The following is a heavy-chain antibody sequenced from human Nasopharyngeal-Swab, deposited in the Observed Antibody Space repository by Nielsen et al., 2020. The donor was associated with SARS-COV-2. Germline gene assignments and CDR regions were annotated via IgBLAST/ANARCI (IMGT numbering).Heavy chain of an antibody. CDR3: ARDEDNSSSWGDDAFDI. V-gene: IGHV6-1*01. Sequence: WIRQSPSRGLEWLGRTYYRSKWYNDYAVSVKSRITINPDTSKNQFSLQLNSVTPEDTAVYYCARDEDNSSSWGDDAFDIWGQGTRV. J-gene: IGHJ3*02. D-gene: IGHD6-13*01. CDR2: TYYRSKWYN.